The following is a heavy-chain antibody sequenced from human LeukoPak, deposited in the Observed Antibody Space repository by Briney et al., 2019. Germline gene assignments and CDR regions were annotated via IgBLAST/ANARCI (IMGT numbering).Heavy chain of an antibody. CDR1: GGSISSYY. V-gene: IGHV4-59*01. CDR2: IYHSGST. CDR3: ARGGDTMIVLVHPGIFDY. J-gene: IGHJ4*02. Sequence: PSETLSLTCTVSGGSISSYYWSWIRQPPGEGLEWIGYIYHSGSTNYNPSLKSRVTISVDKSKNQFSLKLKSVTAADTAVYHCARGGDTMIVLVHPGIFDYWGQGTLVTVSS. D-gene: IGHD3-22*01.